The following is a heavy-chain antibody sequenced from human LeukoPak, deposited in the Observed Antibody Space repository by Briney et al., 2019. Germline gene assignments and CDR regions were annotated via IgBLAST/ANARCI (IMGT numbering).Heavy chain of an antibody. CDR3: ARGIEAPSRRGDAIDI. J-gene: IGHJ3*02. D-gene: IGHD2-2*01. CDR1: GDSVSSKSAA. Sequence: SQTLSLTCAVSGDSVSSKSAAWNWIRQSPSRGLEWLGRTYYRSKWYNDYAESVKSRITIKPDTSKNQFSLQLNSVTPEDTAVYYCARGIEAPSRRGDAIDIWGQGTMVTVSS. V-gene: IGHV6-1*01. CDR2: TYYRSKWYN.